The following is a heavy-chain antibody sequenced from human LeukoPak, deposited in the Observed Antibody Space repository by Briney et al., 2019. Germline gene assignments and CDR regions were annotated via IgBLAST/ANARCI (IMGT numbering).Heavy chain of an antibody. CDR3: ARSMTAGALYYYYGMDV. Sequence: ASVKVSCKASGYTFTSYGISWVRQAPGQGLEWMGWISAYNGNTNYAQKLQGRVTMTTDTSTSTAYMELRSLRSDDTAVYYCARSMTAGALYYYYGMDVWGQGTTVTVSS. V-gene: IGHV1-18*01. J-gene: IGHJ6*02. D-gene: IGHD6-19*01. CDR2: ISAYNGNT. CDR1: GYTFTSYG.